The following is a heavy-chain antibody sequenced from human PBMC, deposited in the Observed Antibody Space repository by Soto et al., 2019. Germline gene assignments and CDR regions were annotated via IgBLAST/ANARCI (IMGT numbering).Heavy chain of an antibody. Sequence: QIQLVESGGDVVQPGKSLRLSCAASGFNFGFFGMHWVRQAPGKGLEWVAFISGDGINTQYADSVRGRFTLSRDYFRKKMYLQMDSLRDEDTAIYYCARGNLSFDFDSWGLGTLVTVSS. D-gene: IGHD1-26*01. CDR3: ARGNLSFDFDS. CDR2: ISGDGINT. CDR1: GFNFGFFG. V-gene: IGHV3-30*03. J-gene: IGHJ4*02.